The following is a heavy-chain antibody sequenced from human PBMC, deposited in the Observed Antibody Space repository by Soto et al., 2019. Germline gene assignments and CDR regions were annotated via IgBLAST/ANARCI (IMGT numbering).Heavy chain of an antibody. CDR1: SGAIGTYF. Sequence: QLQLRASGPGLVKPSETLSRTCTVSSGAIGTYFWSWIRQPPGKGLEWIGYIYYSGTTNYNTSLTSRVTISLDTSKNQFSLTLSSVPAAYTAVYSSALGRGGTYDAFDIWGQGTLVTVSS. CDR2: IYYSGTT. CDR3: ALGRGGTYDAFDI. V-gene: IGHV4-59*01. J-gene: IGHJ3*02. D-gene: IGHD1-26*01.